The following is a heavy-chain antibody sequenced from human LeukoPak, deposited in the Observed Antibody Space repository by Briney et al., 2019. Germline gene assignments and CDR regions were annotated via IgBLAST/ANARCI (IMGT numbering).Heavy chain of an antibody. CDR1: GFTSSTCA. CDR3: VKEPRGYSFSFDI. V-gene: IGHV3-23*01. D-gene: IGHD5-18*01. J-gene: IGHJ3*02. Sequence: GGSLRLSCAASGFTSSTCAINWVRHAPGKGLELVSSISGSGSKTFYADSVKGRFTISRDNPKNTLYLQMNSLRPEDTAVYYCVKEPRGYSFSFDIWGQGTMVTVSS. CDR2: ISGSGSKT.